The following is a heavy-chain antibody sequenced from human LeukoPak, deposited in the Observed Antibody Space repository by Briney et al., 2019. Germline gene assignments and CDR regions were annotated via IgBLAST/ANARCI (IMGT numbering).Heavy chain of an antibody. J-gene: IGHJ4*02. V-gene: IGHV5-51*01. CDR3: ARKYYYDSSGYYYFDY. Sequence: GESLKISCKGSGYSFTSYWIGWVRQMPGKGLEWMGIIYPGDSDTRYSPSFQGQVTISADKSISTAYLQWSSLKASDTAMYYCARKYYYDSSGYYYFDYGGQGTLVTVSS. D-gene: IGHD3-22*01. CDR2: IYPGDSDT. CDR1: GYSFTSYW.